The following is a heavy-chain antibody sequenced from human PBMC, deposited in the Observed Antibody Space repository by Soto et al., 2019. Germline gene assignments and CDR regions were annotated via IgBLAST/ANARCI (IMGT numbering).Heavy chain of an antibody. CDR1: GYTFTSYG. CDR2: ISTYNANT. Sequence: GASVKVSCKTSGYTFTSYGISWVRQAPGQGLEWMGWISTYNANTNYAQKLQGRVTMTTDTSTSTAYMELRSLRSDDTAVYYCARVSSGWVLSRGYYYGMDVWGQGTTVTVSS. V-gene: IGHV1-18*01. CDR3: ARVSSGWVLSRGYYYGMDV. D-gene: IGHD6-19*01. J-gene: IGHJ6*02.